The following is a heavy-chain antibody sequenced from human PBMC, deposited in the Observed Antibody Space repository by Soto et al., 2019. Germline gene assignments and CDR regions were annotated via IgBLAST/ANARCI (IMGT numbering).Heavy chain of an antibody. J-gene: IGHJ4*02. V-gene: IGHV1-18*04. CDR2: ISAYNGNT. Sequence: QVQLVQSGAEVKKPGASVKVSCKASGNTFTSYVFGWVRQAPEQGLEWMGWISAYNGNTNYAQKLQGRVTMTTDTSTSTAYMELRSLRSDDTAVYYCARAWIAVAGPYYFDYWGQGTLVTVSS. CDR3: ARAWIAVAGPYYFDY. D-gene: IGHD6-19*01. CDR1: GNTFTSYV.